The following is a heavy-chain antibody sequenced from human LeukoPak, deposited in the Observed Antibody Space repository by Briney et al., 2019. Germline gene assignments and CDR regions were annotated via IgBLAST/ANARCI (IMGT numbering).Heavy chain of an antibody. CDR1: GFTFDDYG. D-gene: IGHD3-10*01. CDR3: ARLLLWFGEPYDAFDI. CDR2: INWNGGST. V-gene: IGHV3-20*04. Sequence: PGGSLGLSCAASGFTFDDYGMSWVRQAPGKGLEWVSGINWNGGSTGYADSVKGRFTISRDNAKNSLYLQMNSLRAEDTALYYCARLLLWFGEPYDAFDIWGQGTMVTVSS. J-gene: IGHJ3*02.